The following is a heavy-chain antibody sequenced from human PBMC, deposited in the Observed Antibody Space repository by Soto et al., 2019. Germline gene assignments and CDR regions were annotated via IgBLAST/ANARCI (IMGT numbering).Heavy chain of an antibody. CDR1: GYTFTSYA. D-gene: IGHD2-8*01. CDR2: INAGNGNT. J-gene: IGHJ6*02. V-gene: IGHV1-3*01. Sequence: GASVKVSCKASGYTFTSYAMHWVRQAPGQRLEWMGWINAGNGNTKYSQKFQGRVTITRDTSAGTAYMELSSLRSEDTAVYYCARWGWVTNGVRSHGMDVWGQGTTVTVSS. CDR3: ARWGWVTNGVRSHGMDV.